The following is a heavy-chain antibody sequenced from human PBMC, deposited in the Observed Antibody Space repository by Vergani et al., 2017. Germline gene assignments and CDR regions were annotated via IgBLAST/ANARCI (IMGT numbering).Heavy chain of an antibody. CDR3: ARGGRNDFWSGYPPYDAFDI. Sequence: QVQLVQSGAEVKKPGASVKVSCKASGYTFTGYYMHWVRQAPGQGLEWMGWINPNSGGPNYAQKFQGWVTMTRDTSISTAYMELSRLRSDDTAVYYCARGGRNDFWSGYPPYDAFDIWGQGTMVTVSS. D-gene: IGHD3-3*01. CDR1: GYTFTGYY. J-gene: IGHJ3*02. V-gene: IGHV1-2*04. CDR2: INPNSGGP.